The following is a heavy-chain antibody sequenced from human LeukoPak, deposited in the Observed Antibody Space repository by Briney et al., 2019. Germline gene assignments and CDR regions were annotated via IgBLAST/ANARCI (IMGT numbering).Heavy chain of an antibody. Sequence: PGRSLRLSCAASGFTVSSNYMSWVRQAPGKGLEWVSVIYSGGSTYYTDSVKGRFTISRDDSKNTLVLQMNSLRAEDTAVYYCAKVGDTSMVKPYWYLDLWGRGTLVTVSS. V-gene: IGHV3-53*05. CDR2: IYSGGST. CDR1: GFTVSSNY. J-gene: IGHJ2*01. D-gene: IGHD2-8*01. CDR3: AKVGDTSMVKPYWYLDL.